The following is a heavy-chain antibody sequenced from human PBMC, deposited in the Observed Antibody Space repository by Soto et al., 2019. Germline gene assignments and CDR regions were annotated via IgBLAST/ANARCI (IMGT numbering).Heavy chain of an antibody. Sequence: SETLSLTCTVSGGSISSYYWSWIRQPPGKGLEWIGYIYYSGSTNYNPSLKSRVTISVDTSKNQFSLKLSSVTAADTAVYYCARREYYGSGSYHSPYYYYYMDVWGKGTTVTVSS. D-gene: IGHD3-10*01. V-gene: IGHV4-59*08. J-gene: IGHJ6*03. CDR1: GGSISSYY. CDR2: IYYSGST. CDR3: ARREYYGSGSYHSPYYYYYMDV.